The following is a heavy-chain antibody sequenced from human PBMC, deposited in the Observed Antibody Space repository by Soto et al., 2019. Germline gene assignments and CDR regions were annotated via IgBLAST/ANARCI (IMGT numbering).Heavy chain of an antibody. D-gene: IGHD6-13*01. J-gene: IGHJ1*01. V-gene: IGHV4-31*03. CDR2: IYYSGST. Sequence: PSETLSLTCTVSGGSISSGGYYWSWIRQHPGKGLEWIGYIYYSGSTYYNPSLKSRVTISVDTSKNQFSLKLSSVTATDTAVYYCARGRLDLAEAGTPGGYFQHWGQGTLVTVSS. CDR1: GGSISSGGYY. CDR3: ARGRLDLAEAGTPGGYFQH.